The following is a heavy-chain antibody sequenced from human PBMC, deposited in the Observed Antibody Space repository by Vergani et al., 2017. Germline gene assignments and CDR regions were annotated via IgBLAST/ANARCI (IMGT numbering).Heavy chain of an antibody. Sequence: QVQLEESGGGVVQLGRSLRLSCAGSGFTLSSHAMHWVRQALGKGLEWVAFIWYDGSKEYYADSVKGRFTISRDNSKNTLYLQMTNLRAEDTAVYYCAKNNVPGYYGSSGYCDYWGQGTLVTVSS. CDR3: AKNNVPGYYGSSGYCDY. J-gene: IGHJ4*02. V-gene: IGHV3-33*06. D-gene: IGHD3-22*01. CDR1: GFTLSSHA. CDR2: IWYDGSKE.